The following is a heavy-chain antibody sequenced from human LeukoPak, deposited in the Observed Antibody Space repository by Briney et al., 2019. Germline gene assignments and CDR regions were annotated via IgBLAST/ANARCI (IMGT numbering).Heavy chain of an antibody. V-gene: IGHV3-23*01. CDR3: AKARGSSVYEQFDY. Sequence: GGSLRLFCAASGFAFSTYAMTWVRQAPEKGLQWVSTISTSGRATYYADSVEGRFTISRDNSKNTLYLQMNSLRADDTAVYYCAKARGSSVYEQFDYWGQGTQVTVSP. D-gene: IGHD5/OR15-5a*01. CDR1: GFAFSTYA. CDR2: ISTSGRAT. J-gene: IGHJ4*02.